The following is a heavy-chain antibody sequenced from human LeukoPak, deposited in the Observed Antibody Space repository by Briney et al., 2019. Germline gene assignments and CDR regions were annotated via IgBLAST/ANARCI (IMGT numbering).Heavy chain of an antibody. CDR2: IKGDVRST. CDR3: TAIRPDY. Sequence: QPGGSLRLSCAASGFTFSTSWMHWVRQAPGKGLVWVARIKGDVRSTDYADSVKGRFTISRDDANNILYLQMNSLRAEDTAVYFCTAIRPDYWGQGTVVTVSS. CDR1: GFTFSTSW. J-gene: IGHJ4*02. D-gene: IGHD2-21*02. V-gene: IGHV3-74*01.